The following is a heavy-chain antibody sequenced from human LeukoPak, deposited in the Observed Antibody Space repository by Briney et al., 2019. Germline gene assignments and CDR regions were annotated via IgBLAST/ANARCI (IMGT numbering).Heavy chain of an antibody. J-gene: IGHJ4*02. CDR2: IYYTGST. CDR3: TRGAGWLIDY. Sequence: SETLSLTCTVSGGSISSTSYYWGWLRQPPGKGLEWIGSIYYTGSTYYNPSLKSRVTMSVDTSKNQFSLKLNSVTTADTAVYYCTRGAGWLIDYWGQGILVTVSS. V-gene: IGHV4-39*07. D-gene: IGHD3-16*01. CDR1: GGSISSTSYY.